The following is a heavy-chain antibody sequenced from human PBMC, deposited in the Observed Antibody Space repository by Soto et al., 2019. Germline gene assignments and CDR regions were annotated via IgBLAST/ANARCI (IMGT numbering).Heavy chain of an antibody. CDR3: AGDSSSSRFFY. Sequence: SETLSLTCTVSDGSISRSTFYWTWIRQPPGRRLEWIGFIHHGGTATYNPPLMGRVIISADESKNQFSMELTSVTAADTAVYYCAGDSSSSRFFYWGPGTLVTVSS. CDR2: IHHGGTA. J-gene: IGHJ4*02. V-gene: IGHV4-61*05. CDR1: DGSISRSTFY. D-gene: IGHD6-6*01.